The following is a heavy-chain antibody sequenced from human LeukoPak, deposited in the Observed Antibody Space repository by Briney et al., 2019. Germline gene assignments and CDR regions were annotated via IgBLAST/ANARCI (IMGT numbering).Heavy chain of an antibody. Sequence: GGTLRLSCAASGFTFSSYGMRWVRQAPGKGLEWGSAISGSGGSTYYADSVKGRFTISRDNSKNTLYLQMNSLRDEDTAVYYCAKDLGFGELLINFDYWGQGTLVTVSS. CDR3: AKDLGFGELLINFDY. J-gene: IGHJ4*02. CDR2: ISGSGGST. D-gene: IGHD3-10*01. CDR1: GFTFSSYG. V-gene: IGHV3-23*01.